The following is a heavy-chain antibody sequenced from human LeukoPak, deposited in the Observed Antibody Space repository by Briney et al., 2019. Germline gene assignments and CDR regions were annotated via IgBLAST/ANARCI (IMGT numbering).Heavy chain of an antibody. CDR2: ISGSGGST. CDR3: AKDRVAVVVAAIVDY. J-gene: IGHJ4*02. CDR1: GFTFSSYA. V-gene: IGHV3-23*01. D-gene: IGHD2-15*01. Sequence: GGSLRLSCAASGFTFSSYAMSWVRQAPGKGLEWVSAISGSGGSTYYADSVRGRFTISRDNSKNTLYLQMNSLRAEDTAVYYCAKDRVAVVVAAIVDYWGQGTLVTVSS.